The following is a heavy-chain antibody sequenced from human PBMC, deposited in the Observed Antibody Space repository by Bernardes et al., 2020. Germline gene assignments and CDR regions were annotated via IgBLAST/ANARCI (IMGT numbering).Heavy chain of an antibody. CDR2: INPNSGGT. Sequence: ASVKVSCKASGYTFTGYYMHWVRQAPGQGLEWMGRINPNSGGTNYAQKFQGRVTMTRDTSISTAYMELSRLRSDDTAVYYCAREYDILTGVYWFDPWGQGTLVTVSS. V-gene: IGHV1-2*06. D-gene: IGHD3-9*01. CDR3: AREYDILTGVYWFDP. CDR1: GYTFTGYY. J-gene: IGHJ5*02.